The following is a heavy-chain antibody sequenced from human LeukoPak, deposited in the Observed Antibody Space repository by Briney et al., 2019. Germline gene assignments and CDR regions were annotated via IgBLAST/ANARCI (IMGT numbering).Heavy chain of an antibody. CDR2: IYYIGST. V-gene: IGHV4-59*01. D-gene: IGHD6-13*01. J-gene: IGHJ4*02. Sequence: SETLSLTCSVSGGSIGSDYWTWIRQSPGRGLEWIGYIYYIGSTNYNPSLKSRVTISVDTSKNEVFLNLTSVTTADTALYYCASGRSSWNYDYWGQGTLVTVSS. CDR3: ASGRSSWNYDY. CDR1: GGSIGSDY.